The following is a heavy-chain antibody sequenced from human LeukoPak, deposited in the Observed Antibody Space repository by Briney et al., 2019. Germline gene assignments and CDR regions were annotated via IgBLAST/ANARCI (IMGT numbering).Heavy chain of an antibody. J-gene: IGHJ4*02. D-gene: IGHD6-19*01. CDR3: ARESSGWYLDY. Sequence: SETLSLTCTVSGGPISGYYWTWIRQPPGKGLEWIGYIPYSGSTNYNPSLKSRVTISVDTSTNQFSLKLSSVTAADTAVYYCARESSGWYLDYWGQGTLVTVSS. CDR2: IPYSGST. V-gene: IGHV4-59*01. CDR1: GGPISGYY.